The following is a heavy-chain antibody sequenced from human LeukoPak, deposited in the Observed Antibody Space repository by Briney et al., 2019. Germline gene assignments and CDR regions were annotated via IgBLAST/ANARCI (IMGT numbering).Heavy chain of an antibody. Sequence: PGGSLRLSCSASGFTFSSYAMRWVRQAPGKGLEYVSAISSNGGSTYYADSVQGRFTISRDNSKNTLYLQVSSLRAEDTAVYYCVRGYYDSSGYFDYWGQGTLVTVSS. CDR3: VRGYYDSSGYFDY. CDR2: ISSNGGST. CDR1: GFTFSSYA. V-gene: IGHV3-64D*09. J-gene: IGHJ4*02. D-gene: IGHD3-22*01.